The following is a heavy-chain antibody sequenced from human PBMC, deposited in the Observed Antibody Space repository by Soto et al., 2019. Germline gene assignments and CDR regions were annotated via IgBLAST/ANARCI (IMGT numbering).Heavy chain of an antibody. D-gene: IGHD3-22*01. CDR1: GYSFTSYW. Sequence: GEPLKISCKGSGYSFTSYWIVWVRQMPGKGLEWMGIIYPGDSDTRYSPSFQGQVAISADKSISTAYLQWSSLKASDTAMYYCTRSLYYDSSGYYYFDYWGQGTLVTVSS. CDR3: TRSLYYDSSGYYYFDY. CDR2: IYPGDSDT. V-gene: IGHV5-51*01. J-gene: IGHJ4*02.